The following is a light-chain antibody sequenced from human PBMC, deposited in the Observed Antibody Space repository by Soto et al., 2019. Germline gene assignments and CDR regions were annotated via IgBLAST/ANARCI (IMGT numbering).Light chain of an antibody. CDR2: AAS. Sequence: SAGDRATLSCSASQSLGSGYLAWYRQKPGQAPRILIYAASSRATGVPDRFSGSGSGTDFSLTISRLEPEDFEVYYCQQYDTSPRTFGQGTKVDIK. J-gene: IGKJ1*01. CDR1: QSLGSGY. CDR3: QQYDTSPRT. V-gene: IGKV3-20*01.